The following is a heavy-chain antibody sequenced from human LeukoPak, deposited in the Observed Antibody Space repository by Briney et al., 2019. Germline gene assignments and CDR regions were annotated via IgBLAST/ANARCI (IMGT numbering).Heavy chain of an antibody. CDR3: ARDLRITIFGVVISNWFDP. D-gene: IGHD3-3*01. Sequence: PSETLSLTCAVSGGSFSGYYWSWIRQPPGKELEWIGEINHSGSTNYNPSLKSRVTISVDTSKNQFSLKLSSVTAADTAVYYCARDLRITIFGVVISNWFDPWGQGTLVTVSS. J-gene: IGHJ5*02. V-gene: IGHV4-34*01. CDR1: GGSFSGYY. CDR2: INHSGST.